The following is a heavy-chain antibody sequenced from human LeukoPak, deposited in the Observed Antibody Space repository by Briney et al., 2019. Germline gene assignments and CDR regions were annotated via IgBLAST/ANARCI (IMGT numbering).Heavy chain of an antibody. Sequence: ASVKVSCKASGYTFTSYYMHWVRQAPGQGLEWMGIINPSGGSTSYAQKFQGRVTMTRDTSISTAYMELSRLRSDDTAVYYCARISPEYYFDYWGQGTLVTVSS. CDR3: ARISPEYYFDY. V-gene: IGHV1-46*01. CDR2: INPSGGST. J-gene: IGHJ4*02. CDR1: GYTFTSYY.